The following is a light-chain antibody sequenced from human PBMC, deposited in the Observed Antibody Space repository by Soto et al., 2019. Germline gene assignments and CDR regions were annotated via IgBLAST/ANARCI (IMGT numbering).Light chain of an antibody. CDR3: QLLNSDPST. CDR1: QGISSY. V-gene: IGKV1-9*01. Sequence: DIQLTQSPSFLSASVGDRVTITCRASQGISSYLAWYQQKPGKAPKLLIYAASTLQSGVPSRFSGSESATEFTLTSCRRQAQYFASYCGQLLNSDPSTIRGGTKGEIK. CDR2: AAS. J-gene: IGKJ4*01.